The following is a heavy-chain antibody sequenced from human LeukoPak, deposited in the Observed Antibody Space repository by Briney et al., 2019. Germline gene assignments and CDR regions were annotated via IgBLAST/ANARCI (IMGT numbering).Heavy chain of an antibody. V-gene: IGHV3-33*06. J-gene: IGHJ4*02. CDR1: GFIFSNYG. CDR3: AKDDRGGWSGYFDN. CDR2: IWHDGSSE. D-gene: IGHD3-22*01. Sequence: GGSLRLSCAASGFIFSNYGMHWVRQAPSKGLEWVAVIWHDGSSEFYADSVRGRFSISRDDSKNTVYLQMNFLRAEDTALYYCAKDDRGGWSGYFDNWGQGTLVTVSS.